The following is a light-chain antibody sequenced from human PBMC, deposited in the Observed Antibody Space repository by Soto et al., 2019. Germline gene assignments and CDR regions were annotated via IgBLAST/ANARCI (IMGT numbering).Light chain of an antibody. CDR3: QQSYRTPWT. Sequence: DIQMTQSPSSLSASVGDRVTITCRASQSIRSYLNWYQQKPGKAPKLLIYAASSLQSGVPSRFSGSGTGTDFTLTISRLQPEDFATYYSQQSYRTPWTFGQGTKVEIK. V-gene: IGKV1-39*01. CDR2: AAS. J-gene: IGKJ1*01. CDR1: QSIRSY.